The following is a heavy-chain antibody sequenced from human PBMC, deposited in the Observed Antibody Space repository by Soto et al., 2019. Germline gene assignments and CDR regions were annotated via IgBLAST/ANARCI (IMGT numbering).Heavy chain of an antibody. J-gene: IGHJ4*02. Sequence: SETLSLTCAVYGGSFSGYYWSWIRQPPGKGLEWIGEINHSGSTNYNPSLKSRVTISVDTSKNQFSLKLSSVTAADTAVYYCARGRASGYWGQGTLVTVS. V-gene: IGHV4-34*01. CDR3: ARGRASGY. CDR1: GGSFSGYY. D-gene: IGHD3-10*01. CDR2: INHSGST.